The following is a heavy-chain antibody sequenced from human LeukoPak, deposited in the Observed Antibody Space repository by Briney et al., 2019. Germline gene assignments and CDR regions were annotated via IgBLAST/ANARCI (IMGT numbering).Heavy chain of an antibody. CDR2: VSYSGST. Sequence: SETLSLTCTLSGGSITSGRYYWPWIRQHPQRGLEWIGYVSYSGSTNYNSSLKSRLTISADTSKNQFYLRLTSVTAADTAVYYCARDPRGDITGTTFDRWGQGTLVTVSS. CDR3: ARDPRGDITGTTFDR. D-gene: IGHD1-20*01. V-gene: IGHV4-31*03. CDR1: GGSITSGRYY. J-gene: IGHJ5*02.